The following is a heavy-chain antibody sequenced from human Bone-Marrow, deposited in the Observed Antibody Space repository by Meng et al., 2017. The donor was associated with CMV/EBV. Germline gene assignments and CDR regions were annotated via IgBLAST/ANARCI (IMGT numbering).Heavy chain of an antibody. V-gene: IGHV4-4*02. CDR3: ARVSLDCSGCSCSYWFDP. CDR1: GGSISSSNW. Sequence: SETLSPTCTVSGGSISSSNWWSWVRQPPGKGLEWIGEIYQSGSTNYNTSLKSRVTISVDKSKNQFSLKLSSVTAADTAVYYCARVSLDCSGCSCSYWFDPWGQGTLVTVSS. J-gene: IGHJ5*02. CDR2: IYQSGST. D-gene: IGHD2-15*01.